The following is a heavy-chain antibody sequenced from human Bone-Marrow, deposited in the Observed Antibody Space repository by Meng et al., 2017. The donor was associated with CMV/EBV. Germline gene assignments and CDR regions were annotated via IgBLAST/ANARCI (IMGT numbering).Heavy chain of an antibody. CDR1: GGSFSGYY. CDR3: ARGVRQAAAGYNWVDP. J-gene: IGHJ5*02. Sequence: GSLRLSCAVYGGSFSGYYWSWIRQPPGKGLEWIGEINHSGSTNYNPALKSRVTISVDTSKNQFSLKLSSVTAADTAVYYCARGVRQAAAGYNWVDPWGQGTLVTVSS. D-gene: IGHD6-13*01. CDR2: INHSGST. V-gene: IGHV4-34*01.